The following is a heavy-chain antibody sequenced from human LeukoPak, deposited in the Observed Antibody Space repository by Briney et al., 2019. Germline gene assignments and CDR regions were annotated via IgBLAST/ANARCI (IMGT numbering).Heavy chain of an antibody. D-gene: IGHD6-13*01. V-gene: IGHV3-74*01. J-gene: IGHJ6*02. Sequence: PGGSLRLSCAASGFTFSSYWMDWVRQGPGKGLVWVSRISSDGSSTKYADSVKGRFTISRDNAKNTLYLQMNSLRAEDTAVYYCARPGYSTYGMDVWGQGTTVTVSS. CDR2: ISSDGSST. CDR1: GFTFSSYW. CDR3: ARPGYSTYGMDV.